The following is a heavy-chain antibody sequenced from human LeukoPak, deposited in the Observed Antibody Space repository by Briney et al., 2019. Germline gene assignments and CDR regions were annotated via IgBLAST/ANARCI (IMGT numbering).Heavy chain of an antibody. CDR1: GFTFSNYA. J-gene: IGHJ4*02. CDR3: AKKSVRPD. D-gene: IGHD2-2*01. Sequence: PGGSLRLSCAASGFTFSNYAMIWVRQAPGKGLEWVSVISGIGGSTYYADSVKGRFTISRDNSKNTLFLQMNSLRAEDTAVYYCAKKSVRPDWGQGTLVTVSS. CDR2: ISGIGGST. V-gene: IGHV3-23*01.